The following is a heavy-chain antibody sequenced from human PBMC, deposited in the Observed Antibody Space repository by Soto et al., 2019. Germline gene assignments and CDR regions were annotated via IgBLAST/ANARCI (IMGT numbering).Heavy chain of an antibody. CDR2: INSGGGNT. CDR1: GYTFTGYY. V-gene: IGHV1-46*01. Sequence: QVQLVQSGTEVKKPGASVKISCKASGYTFTGYYIYWVRQAPGQGLEFMGAINSGGGNTNYAQNLQGRVTMTTDTSTYTAYMELRSLQSDDTAVYYCARDFGSDLSAPGAVFDYWGQGTLVTVSS. J-gene: IGHJ4*02. CDR3: ARDFGSDLSAPGAVFDY. D-gene: IGHD3-3*01.